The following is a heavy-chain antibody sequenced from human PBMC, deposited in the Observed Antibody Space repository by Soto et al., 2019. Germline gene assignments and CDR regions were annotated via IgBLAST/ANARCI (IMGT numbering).Heavy chain of an antibody. CDR2: XCNSGXS. Sequence: XXTLSLTCTVSRVSINSSCWTWIWQPPGKRLQWLGFXCNSGXSQSNHSLEGXXTLSVDTXXNQFLLILSPVAAADTAVYFCARCRDRDNVLDPWGQGSLVTVSS. J-gene: IGHJ5*02. D-gene: IGHD1-1*01. CDR3: ARCRDRDNVLDP. CDR1: RVSINSSC. V-gene: IGHV4-59*01.